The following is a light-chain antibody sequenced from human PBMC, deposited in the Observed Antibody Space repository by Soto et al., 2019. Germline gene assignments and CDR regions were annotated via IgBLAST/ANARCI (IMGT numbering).Light chain of an antibody. Sequence: NFMLTQPHSVSESPGKTVTISCTRGSGSIASNYVQWYQQRPGSAPTTVIYEDNQRPSGVPDRFSGSIDTSSNSASLTISGLKTEDEADYYCQSYDSFNWVFGGGTKVTVL. J-gene: IGLJ3*02. CDR1: SGSIASNY. CDR2: EDN. CDR3: QSYDSFNWV. V-gene: IGLV6-57*04.